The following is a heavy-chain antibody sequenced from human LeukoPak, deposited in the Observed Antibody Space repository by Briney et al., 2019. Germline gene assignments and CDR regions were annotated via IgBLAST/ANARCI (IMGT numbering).Heavy chain of an antibody. J-gene: IGHJ4*02. D-gene: IGHD6-6*01. CDR1: GFTFSSYA. Sequence: GGSLRLSCAASGFTFSSYAMNWVRQAPGKGPEWVSGISNSGGSTYYADSVKGRFTISRDNSKNTLYLQMNSLRAEDTAVYYCAKETSSSFDYWGQGTLVTVSS. V-gene: IGHV3-23*01. CDR3: AKETSSSFDY. CDR2: ISNSGGST.